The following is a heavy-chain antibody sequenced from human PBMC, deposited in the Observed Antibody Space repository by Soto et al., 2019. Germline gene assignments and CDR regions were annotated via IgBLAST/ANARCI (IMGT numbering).Heavy chain of an antibody. D-gene: IGHD3-10*01. CDR2: IDWNDDK. CDR1: GFSLSTIGLC. J-gene: IGHJ5*02. CDR3: AHSLLWFGELYWFDP. Sequence: SGPTLVNPTQTLTLTCTFSGFSLSTIGLCVNWIRQPPGKALEWLALIDWNDDKYYNTSLKTRLTISMDTSKNQVVLTMTNMDPVDTATYYCAHSLLWFGELYWFDPWGQGTLVTV. V-gene: IGHV2-70*12.